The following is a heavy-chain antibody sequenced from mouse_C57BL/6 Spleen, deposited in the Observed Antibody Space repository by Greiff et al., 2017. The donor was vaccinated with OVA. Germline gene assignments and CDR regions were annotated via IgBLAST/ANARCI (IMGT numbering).Heavy chain of an antibody. CDR1: GYTFTSYW. CDR3: ARWTVVAAYDDY. CDR2: IHPNSGST. Sequence: QVQLQQPGAELVKPGASVKLSCKASGYTFTSYWMHWVKQRPGQGLEWIGMIHPNSGSTNYNEKFKSKATVTVDKSSSTAYMQLSSLTSEDSAVYDCARWTVVAAYDDYWGQGTTLTVAS. V-gene: IGHV1-64*01. D-gene: IGHD1-1*01. J-gene: IGHJ2*01.